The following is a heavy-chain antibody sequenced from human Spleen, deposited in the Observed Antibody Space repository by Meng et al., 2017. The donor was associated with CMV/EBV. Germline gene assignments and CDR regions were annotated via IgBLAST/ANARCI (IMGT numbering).Heavy chain of an antibody. CDR2: INPSDGRT. CDR3: ARAPAYCGGDCYLDY. CDR1: GYGFSSYY. J-gene: IGHJ4*02. D-gene: IGHD2-21*01. Sequence: ASVKVSCKASGYGFSSYYMHWVRQAPGQGLEWLGIINPSDGRTSYAQKFQVRVTMTRDTSTSTVYMELSSLRSEDTVVYYCARAPAYCGGDCYLDYWGQGTLVTVSS. V-gene: IGHV1-46*01.